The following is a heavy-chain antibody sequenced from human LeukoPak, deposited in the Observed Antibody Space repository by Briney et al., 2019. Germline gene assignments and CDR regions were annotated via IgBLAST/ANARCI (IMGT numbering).Heavy chain of an antibody. CDR3: ARGDFSDYGDYVDAFDI. J-gene: IGHJ3*02. Sequence: HSGGSLRLSCAASGFTFNNYWMSWVRQVPGKGLQWVANIKQDGSAKLYVDSVKGRFTISRDNTKNSLYLRMNSLRVEDTAVYYCARGDFSDYGDYVDAFDIWGQGTMVTVSS. D-gene: IGHD4-17*01. V-gene: IGHV3-7*01. CDR1: GFTFNNYW. CDR2: IKQDGSAK.